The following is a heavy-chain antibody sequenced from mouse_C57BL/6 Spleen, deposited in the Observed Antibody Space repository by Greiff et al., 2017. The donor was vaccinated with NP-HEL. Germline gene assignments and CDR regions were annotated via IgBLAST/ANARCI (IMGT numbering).Heavy chain of an antibody. D-gene: IGHD1-1*01. CDR1: GFNIKDDY. V-gene: IGHV14-4*01. CDR3: TLLRRGYYAMDY. CDR2: IDPENGDT. Sequence: VQLQQSGAELVRPGASVKLSCTASGFNIKDDYMHWVKQRPEQGLAWIGWIDPENGDTEYASKFQGKATITADTSSNTAYLQLSSLTSEDTAVYYCTLLRRGYYAMDYWGKGTSVTVSS. J-gene: IGHJ4*01.